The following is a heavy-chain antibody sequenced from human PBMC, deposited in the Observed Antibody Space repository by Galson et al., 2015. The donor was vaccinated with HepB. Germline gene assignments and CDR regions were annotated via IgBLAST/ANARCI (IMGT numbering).Heavy chain of an antibody. J-gene: IGHJ5*01. V-gene: IGHV3-23*01. CDR2: ISGSGGST. CDR3: AKQNRSGWSES. Sequence: SLRLSCAASGFTLSSNAMSWVRQAPGKGLEWVSEISGSGGSTHYADSVKSRFTISSDSSKNTPYLQMSSLRAEDTAVYYCAKQNRSGWSESWGQGTQVTVSS. CDR1: GFTLSSNA. D-gene: IGHD3-22*01.